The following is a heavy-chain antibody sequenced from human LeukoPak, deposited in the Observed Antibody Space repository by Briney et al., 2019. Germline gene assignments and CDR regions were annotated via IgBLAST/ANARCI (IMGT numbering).Heavy chain of an antibody. CDR2: ITRNSNYI. Sequence: PGGSLRLSCAASGFTFSKYAMHWVRQAPGKGLEWISSITRNSNYIYYADSVKGRFTISRDNGKSSLFLQMDSLRAEDTAIYFCARDPYSGNYGPYYYYYMDVWGKGTTVTVSS. CDR3: ARDPYSGNYGPYYYYYMDV. J-gene: IGHJ6*03. V-gene: IGHV3-21*01. CDR1: GFTFSKYA. D-gene: IGHD3-3*01.